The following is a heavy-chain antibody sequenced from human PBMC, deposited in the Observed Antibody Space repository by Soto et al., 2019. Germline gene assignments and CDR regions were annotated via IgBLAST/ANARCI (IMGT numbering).Heavy chain of an antibody. J-gene: IGHJ6*04. Sequence: GGSLRLSCAASGFTYSSYWMRWVRQAPGNGLEWVANIKQDGSEKYYVDSVKGRFPISRDNAKNSLYLQMNSLRAEDTAVYYCARYCSSTSCYYYYGMDVWGKGTTVTVS. CDR3: ARYCSSTSCYYYYGMDV. CDR2: IKQDGSEK. D-gene: IGHD2-2*01. V-gene: IGHV3-7*01. CDR1: GFTYSSYW.